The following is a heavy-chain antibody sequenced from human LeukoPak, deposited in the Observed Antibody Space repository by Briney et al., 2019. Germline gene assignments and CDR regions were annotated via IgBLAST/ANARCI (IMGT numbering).Heavy chain of an antibody. CDR2: IYYSGST. CDR1: GGSISSSSYY. J-gene: IGHJ4*02. V-gene: IGHV4-39*07. CDR3: ARGDFWSGHIVDY. Sequence: PSETLSLTCTVSGGSISSSSYYWGWIRQPPGKGLEWIGSIYYSGSTYYNPSLKSRVTISVDTSKNQFSLKLSSVTAADTAVYYCARGDFWSGHIVDYWGQGTLVTVSS. D-gene: IGHD3-3*01.